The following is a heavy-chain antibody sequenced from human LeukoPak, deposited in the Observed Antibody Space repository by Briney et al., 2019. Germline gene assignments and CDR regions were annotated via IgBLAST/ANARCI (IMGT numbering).Heavy chain of an antibody. Sequence: GGSLRLSCTASGFTFGDYAMSWIRQAPGKGLEWVGFIRSKAYGETADYAASVKGRFTISRDGSKAIGYLQMNSLKTEDTAVYHCTRDRGAYRLYDYWGQGTLVTVSS. J-gene: IGHJ4*02. CDR1: GFTFGDYA. D-gene: IGHD4-11*01. V-gene: IGHV3-49*01. CDR3: TRDRGAYRLYDY. CDR2: IRSKAYGETA.